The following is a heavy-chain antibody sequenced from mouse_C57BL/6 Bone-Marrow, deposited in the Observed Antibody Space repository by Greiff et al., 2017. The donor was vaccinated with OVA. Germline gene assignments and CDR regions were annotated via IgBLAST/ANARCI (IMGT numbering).Heavy chain of an antibody. J-gene: IGHJ3*01. V-gene: IGHV1-78*01. D-gene: IGHD2-4*01. CDR2: IYPRDGST. Sequence: VPLQQSDAEFVPPGSSFPISCTVSCYTFTDHTIHWMKQRPEQGLEWIGYIYPRDGSTKYNEKFKGKATLTADKSSSTAYLQLNSLTSEDSAVYFCARYDYGPFAYWGQGTLVTVSA. CDR1: CYTFTDHT. CDR3: ARYDYGPFAY.